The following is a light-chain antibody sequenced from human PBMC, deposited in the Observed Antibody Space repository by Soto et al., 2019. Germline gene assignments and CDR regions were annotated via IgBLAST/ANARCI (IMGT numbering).Light chain of an antibody. Sequence: DIQMTQSPSTLSAFVGDRVTITCRASQSISSWLAWYQQKPGKAPKLLVYQASTLESGVPLRFSGSGSGTEFTRTINSLQSDDFATYYCQQYDSDSWTFGQGTKVEVK. V-gene: IGKV1-5*03. J-gene: IGKJ1*01. CDR1: QSISSW. CDR3: QQYDSDSWT. CDR2: QAS.